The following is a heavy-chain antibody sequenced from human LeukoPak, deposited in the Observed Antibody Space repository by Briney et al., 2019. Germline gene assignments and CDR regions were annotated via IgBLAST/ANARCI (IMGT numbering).Heavy chain of an antibody. J-gene: IGHJ5*02. CDR2: IWYDGSNK. D-gene: IGHD3-22*01. Sequence: GGSLRLSCAASGFTFSSYGMHWVRQAPGKGLEWVAVIWYDGSNKYYADSVKGRFTISRDNSKNTLYLQMNSLRAGDTAVYYCARSDDYYDSSGYSNWFDPWGQGTLVTVSS. CDR3: ARSDDYYDSSGYSNWFDP. V-gene: IGHV3-33*01. CDR1: GFTFSSYG.